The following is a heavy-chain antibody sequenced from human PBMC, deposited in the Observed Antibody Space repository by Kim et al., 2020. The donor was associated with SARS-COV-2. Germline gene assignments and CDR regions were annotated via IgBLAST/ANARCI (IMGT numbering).Heavy chain of an antibody. J-gene: IGHJ6*01. Sequence: GGSLRLSCAASGFTFSSYGMHWVRQAPGKGLEWVAVISYDGSNKYYADSVKGRFTISRDNSKNTLYLQMNSLRAEDTAVYYCAKHDSIVVVPDADYYYG. CDR2: ISYDGSNK. V-gene: IGHV3-30*18. CDR1: GFTFSSYG. D-gene: IGHD2-2*01. CDR3: AKHDSIVVVPDADYYYG.